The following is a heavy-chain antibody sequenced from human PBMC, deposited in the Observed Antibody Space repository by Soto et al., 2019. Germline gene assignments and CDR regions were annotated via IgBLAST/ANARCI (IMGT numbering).Heavy chain of an antibody. Sequence: PSETLSLTCTASGGSISSSSYYWGWVRQPPGKGLEWIGSVFYSGATFYSPSLKGRVTISVDTSKNQFSLMVSSVTAEDTAVYYCAREYGCSSRTDSWGQGTPGTVSS. V-gene: IGHV4-39*02. CDR2: VFYSGAT. D-gene: IGHD6-6*01. CDR3: AREYGCSSRTDS. CDR1: GGSISSSSYY. J-gene: IGHJ4*02.